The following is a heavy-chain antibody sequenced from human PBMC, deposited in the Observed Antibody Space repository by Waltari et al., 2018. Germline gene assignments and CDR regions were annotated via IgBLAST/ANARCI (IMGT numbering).Heavy chain of an antibody. D-gene: IGHD4-17*01. CDR1: GFTFSSYW. J-gene: IGHJ3*02. V-gene: IGHV3-7*01. Sequence: EVQLVESGGGLVQPGGSLRLSCAASGFTFSSYWMRWVRQAPGKGLEWVANIKQDGNEKYYVDSVKGRFTISRDNAKNSLYLQMNSLRAEDTAVYYCAGAVTTNAFDIWGQGTMVTVSS. CDR3: AGAVTTNAFDI. CDR2: IKQDGNEK.